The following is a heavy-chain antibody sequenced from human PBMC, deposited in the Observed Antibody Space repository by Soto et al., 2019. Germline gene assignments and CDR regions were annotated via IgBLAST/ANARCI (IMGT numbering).Heavy chain of an antibody. V-gene: IGHV3-73*01. CDR1: GFTFSGSA. J-gene: IGHJ6*02. Sequence: QTGGSLRLSCAASGFTFSGSAMHWVRQASGKGLEWVGRIRSKANSYATAYAASVKGRFTISRDDSKNTAYLQMNSLKTEDTAVYYCTRTGPYYYGMDVWGQGTTVTVSS. CDR3: TRTGPYYYGMDV. CDR2: IRSKANSYAT.